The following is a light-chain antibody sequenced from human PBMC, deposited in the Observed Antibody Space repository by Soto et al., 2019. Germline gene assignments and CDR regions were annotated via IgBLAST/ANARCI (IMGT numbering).Light chain of an antibody. CDR3: QQSYSSPRT. Sequence: DIQMTQSPSSLSASVGDSVTITCRASQNIETYLNWYQVKPGKAPKLLLSVAPGFQGEVPSYFSGSGSGTEFTLTISGLQPEEFATYYCQQSYSSPRTVGQGTKVEIK. V-gene: IGKV1-39*01. CDR2: VAP. CDR1: QNIETY. J-gene: IGKJ1*01.